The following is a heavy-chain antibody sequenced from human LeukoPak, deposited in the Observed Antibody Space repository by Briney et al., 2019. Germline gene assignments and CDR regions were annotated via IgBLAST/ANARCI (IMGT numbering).Heavy chain of an antibody. CDR3: AKGGQWLPPDY. Sequence: GGSLRLSCAASGFTFSSSAMSWVRQAPGKGLEWVSAISGYDGRTYYADSVKGRFTISRDNSKNTLYLQMTSLRAEDTAGYYCAKGGQWLPPDYWGQGTLVTDSS. CDR1: GFTFSSSA. CDR2: ISGYDGRT. J-gene: IGHJ4*02. V-gene: IGHV3-23*01. D-gene: IGHD6-19*01.